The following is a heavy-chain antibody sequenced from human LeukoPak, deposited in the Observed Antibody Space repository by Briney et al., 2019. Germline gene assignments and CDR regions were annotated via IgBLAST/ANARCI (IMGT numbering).Heavy chain of an antibody. D-gene: IGHD3-10*01. V-gene: IGHV3-11*04. CDR2: ISSSGSTI. J-gene: IGHJ4*02. CDR3: ARIWFGELLYRSTWTH. Sequence: GGSLRLSCAASGFTFSDYYMSWIRQAPGKGLEWVSYISSSGSTIYYADSVKGRFTISRDNAKNSLYLQMNSLRAEDTAVYYCARIWFGELLYRSTWTHWGQGTLVTVSS. CDR1: GFTFSDYY.